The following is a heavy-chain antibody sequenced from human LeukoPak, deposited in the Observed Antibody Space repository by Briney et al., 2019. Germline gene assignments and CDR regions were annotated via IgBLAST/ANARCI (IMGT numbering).Heavy chain of an antibody. J-gene: IGHJ4*02. D-gene: IGHD3-22*01. CDR3: ARTYYYDSSGYYTSAFDY. CDR2: ISAYNGNT. V-gene: IGHV1-18*01. Sequence: ASVKVSCKASGYTFTSYGISWVRQAPGQGLEWMGWISAYNGNTNYAQKLQGRVTMTTDTSTSTAYMELRSLRSDDTAVYYCARTYYYDSSGYYTSAFDYWGQGTLVTVSS. CDR1: GYTFTSYG.